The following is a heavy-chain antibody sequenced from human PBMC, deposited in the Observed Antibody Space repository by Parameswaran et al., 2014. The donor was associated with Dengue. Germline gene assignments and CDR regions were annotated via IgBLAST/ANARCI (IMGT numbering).Heavy chain of an antibody. Sequence: VRQMPGKGAGWVSSISSSSSYIYYADSVKGRFTISRDNAKNSLYLQMNSLRAEDTAVYYCAREFRGIVGAKRFDYWGQGTLVTVSS. CDR2: ISSSSSYI. D-gene: IGHD1-26*01. V-gene: IGHV3-21*03. CDR3: AREFRGIVGAKRFDY. J-gene: IGHJ4*02.